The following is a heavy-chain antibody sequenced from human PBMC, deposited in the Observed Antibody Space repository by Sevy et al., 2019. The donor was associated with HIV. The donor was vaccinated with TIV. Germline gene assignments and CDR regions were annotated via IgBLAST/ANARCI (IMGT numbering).Heavy chain of an antibody. V-gene: IGHV3-23*01. CDR3: AKDRVSGTYYTGDFDY. J-gene: IGHJ4*02. D-gene: IGHD3-10*01. Sequence: GGSLRLSCAASGFTFNTYAMTWVRQAPGKGLEWVSVISGSGGDTYYADSGKGRFTISRDNSKNTLYLQMNSLRAEETAVYYCAKDRVSGTYYTGDFDYWGQGTLVTVSS. CDR2: ISGSGGDT. CDR1: GFTFNTYA.